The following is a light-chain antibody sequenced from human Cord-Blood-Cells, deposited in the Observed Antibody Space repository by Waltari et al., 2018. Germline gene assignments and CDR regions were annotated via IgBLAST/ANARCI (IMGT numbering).Light chain of an antibody. CDR3: QQYNSYST. Sequence: DIQMTQSPSTLSASLGARVTITCRASQSISSWLAWYQQKPGKAPKLLIYDASSLESGVPSRFSGSGSGTEFTLTISSLQPDDFATYYCQQYNSYSTFGQGTKLEIK. CDR2: DAS. J-gene: IGKJ2*01. CDR1: QSISSW. V-gene: IGKV1-5*01.